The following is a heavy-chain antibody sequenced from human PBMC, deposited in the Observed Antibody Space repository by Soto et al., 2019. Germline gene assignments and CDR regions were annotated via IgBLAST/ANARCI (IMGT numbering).Heavy chain of an antibody. CDR1: GFTFSDYY. J-gene: IGHJ6*02. CDR2: ISSSSSYT. CDR3: ARDLYDKPHSQSYYYYGMDV. D-gene: IGHD3-16*01. Sequence: SCAASGFTFSDYYMSWIRQAPGKGLEWVSYISSSSSYTNYADSVKGRFTISRDNAKNSLYLQMNSLRAEDTAVYYCARDLYDKPHSQSYYYYGMDVWGQGTTVTVSS. V-gene: IGHV3-11*06.